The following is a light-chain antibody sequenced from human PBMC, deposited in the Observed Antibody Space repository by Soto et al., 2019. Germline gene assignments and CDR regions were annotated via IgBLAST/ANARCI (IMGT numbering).Light chain of an antibody. Sequence: QSVLTQPASVSGSPGQSITISCTGTSSDVGGYNYVSWYQQHPGKAPKLMIYDVSNRPSGVSNRFSGSKSGNTASLTISGLRAEDEADYYCSSYTSRSTLYVFGTGTKVTVL. V-gene: IGLV2-14*01. J-gene: IGLJ1*01. CDR2: DVS. CDR1: SSDVGGYNY. CDR3: SSYTSRSTLYV.